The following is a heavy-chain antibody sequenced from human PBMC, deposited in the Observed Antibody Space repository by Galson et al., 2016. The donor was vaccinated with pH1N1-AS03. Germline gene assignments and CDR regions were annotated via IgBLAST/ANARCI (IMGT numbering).Heavy chain of an antibody. D-gene: IGHD4-17*01. CDR2: IYYSGST. CDR1: GGSISTSSYY. V-gene: IGHV4-39*01. J-gene: IGHJ5*02. CDR3: SRRVYGDYVNWFDP. Sequence: SETLSLTCTVPGGSISTSSYYWGWIRQPPGKGLEWIGSIYYSGSTYYNPSLKSRVTISVDTSKNQFSLKLSSVTAADTAVYYCSRRVYGDYVNWFDPWGQGTLVTVSS.